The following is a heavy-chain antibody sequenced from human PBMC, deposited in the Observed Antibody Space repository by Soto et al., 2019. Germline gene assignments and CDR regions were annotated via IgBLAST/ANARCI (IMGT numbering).Heavy chain of an antibody. V-gene: IGHV3-33*01. CDR2: IWSDGSRG. CDR1: RLIFSSYD. D-gene: IGHD3-16*01. Sequence: QVQLVESGGGVVQPGTSLRLSCAAHRLIFSSYDMHWVRQAPGKGLEWVALIWSDGSRGFYADSVKGRFTISRDNSENILYLQMNLLRGEDTAVYYCAGEPKGGAYDMDVWGQGTTVTVSS. CDR3: AGEPKGGAYDMDV. J-gene: IGHJ6*02.